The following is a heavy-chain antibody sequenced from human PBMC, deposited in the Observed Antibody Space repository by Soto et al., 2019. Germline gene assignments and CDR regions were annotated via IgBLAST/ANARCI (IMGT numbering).Heavy chain of an antibody. J-gene: IGHJ4*02. V-gene: IGHV4-34*01. D-gene: IGHD5-12*01. Sequence: SETLSLTCAVYGGSFSGHYCSWIRQPPGKGLEWIGEINHSGSTNQNPSLKSRLSISVDTSKNQFSLKLRSVTAADTAVYYCARGIKIIVAPDKYSFDSWGQGTLVTVSS. CDR1: GGSFSGHY. CDR3: ARGIKIIVAPDKYSFDS. CDR2: INHSGST.